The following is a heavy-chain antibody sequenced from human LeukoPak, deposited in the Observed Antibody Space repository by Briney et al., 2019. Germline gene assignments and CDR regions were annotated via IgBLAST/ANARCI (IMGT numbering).Heavy chain of an antibody. CDR1: GYTFTDYY. J-gene: IGHJ2*01. CDR2: INPRGGSA. D-gene: IGHD6-19*01. Sequence: ASVKVSCKASGYTFTDYYIRWVRQAPGQGLEWMGLINPRGGSATYAQRFQGRVTLTRDTSTSTVYMDLSSLTFEDTAVYYCARGVTSGWSNWYFEVGAVAPWSLSPQ. CDR3: ARGVTSGWSNWYFEV. V-gene: IGHV1-46*01.